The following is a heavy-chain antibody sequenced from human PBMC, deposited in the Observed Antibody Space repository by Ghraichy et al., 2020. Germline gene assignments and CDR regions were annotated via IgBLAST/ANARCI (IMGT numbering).Heavy chain of an antibody. CDR1: GGTFSSYA. J-gene: IGHJ6*02. CDR2: IIPVFSTP. CDR3: ATDAYYFDSSGNHIYYFGMDV. V-gene: IGHV1-69*13. Sequence: SVKVSCKASGGTFSSYAVSWVRQAPGQGLEYMGGIIPVFSTPTYAQKFQGRVTITPDEFTSTVYLELSSLRSEDTAVYYCATDAYYFDSSGNHIYYFGMDVWGQGTTVTVSS. D-gene: IGHD3-22*01.